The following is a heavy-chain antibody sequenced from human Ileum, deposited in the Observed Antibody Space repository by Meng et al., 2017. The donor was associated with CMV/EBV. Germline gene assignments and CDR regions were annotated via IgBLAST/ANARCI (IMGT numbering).Heavy chain of an antibody. CDR2: FNHYGST. D-gene: IGHD4-11*01. Sequence: VQLEEWGAGLLKPSETLALTCAVYGGSFSGYYWSWIRQVPGKGLEWIGEFNHYGSTNYNPSLKSRVTISVDTSKNQFPLNLSSVTAADTAVYYCASGKSNLEYWGQGTLVTVSS. J-gene: IGHJ4*02. CDR1: GGSFSGYY. V-gene: IGHV4-34*01. CDR3: ASGKSNLEY.